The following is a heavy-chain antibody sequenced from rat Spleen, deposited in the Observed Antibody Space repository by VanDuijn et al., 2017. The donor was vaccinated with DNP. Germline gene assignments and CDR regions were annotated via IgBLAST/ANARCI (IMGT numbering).Heavy chain of an antibody. CDR3: ARSPTGNWFAY. J-gene: IGHJ3*01. V-gene: IGHV2-47*01. Sequence: QVQLKESGPGLVQPSQTLSLTCTVSGLSLTSNSVSWIRQPPGKGLEWMGRIQTGGSTYYNSALKSRLSISRDTSKSQVFLKMNSLQTEDTAMYFCARSPTGNWFAYWGQGTLVTVSS. D-gene: IGHD5-1*01. CDR2: IQTGGST. CDR1: GLSLTSNS.